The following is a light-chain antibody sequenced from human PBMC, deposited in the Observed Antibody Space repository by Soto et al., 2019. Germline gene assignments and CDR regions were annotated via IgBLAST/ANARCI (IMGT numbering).Light chain of an antibody. CDR2: DDD. J-gene: IGLJ1*01. V-gene: IGLV1-51*01. CDR3: GSWDSSLSAYV. Sequence: QSVMTQPPSVSAAPGQTVTISCSGSSSNIGGNSVSWYQQLPGTAPKLLIYDDDKRPSGIPDRFSGSKSGTSATLGITGFQTGDEADYCGSWDSSLSAYVFGTGTQLTVL. CDR1: SSNIGGNS.